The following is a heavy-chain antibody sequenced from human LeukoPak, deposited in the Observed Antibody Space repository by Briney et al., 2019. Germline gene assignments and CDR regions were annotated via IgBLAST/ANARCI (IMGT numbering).Heavy chain of an antibody. D-gene: IGHD6-13*01. J-gene: IGHJ4*01. CDR2: IRQDGNEK. V-gene: IGHV3-7*01. CDR1: GFTLTDFW. Sequence: PGGSLRLSCEVSGFTLTDFWMNWVRQAPGKGPEWVASIRQDGNEKTYVDSVKGRFTISRDNTKNSLSLQLNGLRAEDTAVYYCARDGTAPGLYFDLWGQGTLVTVSS. CDR3: ARDGTAPGLYFDL.